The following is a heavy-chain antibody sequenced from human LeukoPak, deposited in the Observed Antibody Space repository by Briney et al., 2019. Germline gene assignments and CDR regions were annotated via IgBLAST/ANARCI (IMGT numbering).Heavy chain of an antibody. V-gene: IGHV3-11*04. CDR2: ISSIGSTL. CDR1: GLTFSDYY. D-gene: IGHD3-22*01. Sequence: GGSLRLSCAASGLTFSDYYMSWSRQSPGKGLRWVSYISSIGSTLYYAHSVKGRFTISRDNAKNSLYLQMNSLRAEDTAVYYCARDPGYYYDSSGYLFDYWGQGTLVSVSS. J-gene: IGHJ4*02. CDR3: ARDPGYYYDSSGYLFDY.